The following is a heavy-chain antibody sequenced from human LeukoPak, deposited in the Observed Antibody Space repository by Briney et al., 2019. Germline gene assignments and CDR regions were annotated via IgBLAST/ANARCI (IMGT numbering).Heavy chain of an antibody. D-gene: IGHD3-10*01. CDR3: ARDVLLWFGELSCWFDP. V-gene: IGHV1-2*02. CDR2: INPNSGGT. Sequence: ASVKVSCKASGYTFTGYYMHWVRQAPGQGLEWTGWINPNSGGTNYAQKFQGRVTMTRDTSISTAYMELSRLRSDDTAVYYCARDVLLWFGELSCWFDPWGQGTLVTVSS. J-gene: IGHJ5*02. CDR1: GYTFTGYY.